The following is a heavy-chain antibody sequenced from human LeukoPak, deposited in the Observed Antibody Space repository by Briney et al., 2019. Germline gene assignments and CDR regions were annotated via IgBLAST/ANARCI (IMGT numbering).Heavy chain of an antibody. CDR2: IGDSGGST. Sequence: GGSLRLSCAASGFTFNSNGMHWVRQAPGKGLEWVSTIGDSGGSTYYADSVKGRFTLSRDNSKNTLYLQMNSLRAEDTAVYYCAKNKEGAGPYYFDYWGQGTLVPVSS. CDR1: GFTFNSNG. CDR3: AKNKEGAGPYYFDY. D-gene: IGHD1-26*01. V-gene: IGHV3-23*01. J-gene: IGHJ4*02.